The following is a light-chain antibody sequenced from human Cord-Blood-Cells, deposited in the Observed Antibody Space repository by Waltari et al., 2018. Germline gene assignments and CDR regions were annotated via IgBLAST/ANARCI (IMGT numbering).Light chain of an antibody. CDR3: QQYDNLLLFT. V-gene: IGKV1-33*01. CDR1: QDISNY. Sequence: DIQMTQSPSSLSASVGDRVTSTCQAIQDISNYFNWYQQKPGKAPKLLIYDASNLETGVPSRFSGSGSGTDFTFTISSLQPEDIATYYCQQYDNLLLFTFGPGTKVDIK. CDR2: DAS. J-gene: IGKJ3*01.